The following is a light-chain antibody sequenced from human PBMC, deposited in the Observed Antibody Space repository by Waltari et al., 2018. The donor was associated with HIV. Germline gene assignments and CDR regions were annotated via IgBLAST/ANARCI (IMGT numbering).Light chain of an antibody. CDR3: CSYAGSSNVV. CDR1: SSDVGGYNY. Sequence: QSALTQPASVSGSPGQSITISCTGTSSDVGGYNYVSWYQQHPGKAPKLMIYDVSKRPEGVSNRFSGSKSGNTASLTISGLQAEDEADYYCCSYAGSSNVVFGGGTKLTVL. V-gene: IGLV2-23*02. J-gene: IGLJ2*01. CDR2: DVS.